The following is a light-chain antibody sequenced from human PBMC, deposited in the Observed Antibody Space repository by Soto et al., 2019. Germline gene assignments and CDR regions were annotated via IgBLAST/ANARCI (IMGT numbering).Light chain of an antibody. Sequence: QSALTQPASVSGSPGQSITISCTGTSSDVGGYHYVSWYQQHPGKAPKLIIYEVSDRPSGVSNRFSGSRSGNTASLTISGLQAEDEADYYCSSYTSTTLVVFGGGTKVTVL. CDR2: EVS. J-gene: IGLJ2*01. CDR3: SSYTSTTLVV. CDR1: SSDVGGYHY. V-gene: IGLV2-14*01.